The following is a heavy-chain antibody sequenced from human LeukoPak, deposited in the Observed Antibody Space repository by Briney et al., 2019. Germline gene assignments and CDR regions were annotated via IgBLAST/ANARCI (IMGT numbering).Heavy chain of an antibody. CDR1: GFTFSDYW. J-gene: IGHJ6*03. D-gene: IGHD6-6*01. CDR2: INSAGSTI. Sequence: GGSLRLSCAASGFTFSDYWMHWVRQAPGKGLVWVSRINSAGSTITYADFVQGRFTISRDNAKNSLYLQMNGLRAEDTAVYYCARIFSSSAGGGGYYYYMDVWGKGTTVTVSS. V-gene: IGHV3-74*01. CDR3: ARIFSSSAGGGGYYYYMDV.